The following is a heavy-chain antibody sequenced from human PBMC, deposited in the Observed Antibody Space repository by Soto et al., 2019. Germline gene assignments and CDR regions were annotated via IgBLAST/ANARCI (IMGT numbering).Heavy chain of an antibody. CDR3: ARVGHYYYGMDV. CDR2: INAGNDNT. J-gene: IGHJ6*02. V-gene: IGHV1-3*01. CDR1: GYTFTTYV. Sequence: QVQLVQSGAEVKKPGASVKVSCKASGYTFTTYVMHWVRQAPGQRLEWMGWINAGNDNTKYSQKFQGRVTITRDTSESTVYMELSSLRSEDTAVYYCARVGHYYYGMDVWGQGTTVTVSS. D-gene: IGHD3-3*01.